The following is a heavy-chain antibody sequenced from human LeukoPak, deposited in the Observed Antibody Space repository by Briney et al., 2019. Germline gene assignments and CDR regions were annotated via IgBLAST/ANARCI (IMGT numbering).Heavy chain of an antibody. V-gene: IGHV3-30-3*01. J-gene: IGHJ4*02. CDR1: GFTFSSYA. CDR2: ISYDGSNK. CDR3: ARVAWGELQNDY. D-gene: IGHD5-24*01. Sequence: PGRSLRLSCAASGFTFSSYAMHWVRQAPGKGLEWVAVISYDGSNKYYADSVKGRFTISRDNAKNSLYLQMNSLRAEDTAVHYCARVAWGELQNDYWGQGTLVTVSS.